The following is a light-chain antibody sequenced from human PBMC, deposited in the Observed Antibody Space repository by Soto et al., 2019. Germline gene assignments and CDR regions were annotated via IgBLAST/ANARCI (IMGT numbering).Light chain of an antibody. V-gene: IGLV2-11*01. CDR3: CSYAGSYTFKV. CDR1: SSDVGGYNY. CDR2: DVS. Sequence: QSVLTQPRSVSGSPGQSVTISCTGTSSDVGGYNYVSWYQQHPGKAPKLMIYDVSKRPSGVPDRFSGSKSGNTASLTISGLXAEDEADYYRCSYAGSYTFKVFGGGTKVTVL. J-gene: IGLJ2*01.